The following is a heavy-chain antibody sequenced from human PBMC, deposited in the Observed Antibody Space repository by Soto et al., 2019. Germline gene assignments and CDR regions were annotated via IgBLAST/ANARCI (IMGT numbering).Heavy chain of an antibody. J-gene: IGHJ2*01. Sequence: QVQLVQSGAEVKKPGSSVTVSCKASGGTFSSYTISWVRQAPGQGLEWMGGIIPIFGTANYAQKFQGRVTXTTEESXXTAYMELSSLRAEYTAVYYCARGNHRWLQLWYFDLWGRGTLVTVSS. D-gene: IGHD5-12*01. CDR3: ARGNHRWLQLWYFDL. CDR1: GGTFSSYT. V-gene: IGHV1-69*05. CDR2: IIPIFGTA.